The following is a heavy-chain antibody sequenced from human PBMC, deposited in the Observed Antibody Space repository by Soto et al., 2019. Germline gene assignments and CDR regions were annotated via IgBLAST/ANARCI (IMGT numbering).Heavy chain of an antibody. V-gene: IGHV3-23*01. D-gene: IGHD2-21*02. CDR2: MSGNGGRI. CDR3: VKDPVSGGSGGAWFDY. Sequence: LRLPCAVSGFTFSNYVMTWVRQAPGKGLEWVSLMSGNGGRILYADSVKGRFTISRDNSKNTLYLQMNSLRLEDTAVYYCVKDPVSGGSGGAWFDYWRQGTLVPVSS. J-gene: IGHJ4*02. CDR1: GFTFSNYV.